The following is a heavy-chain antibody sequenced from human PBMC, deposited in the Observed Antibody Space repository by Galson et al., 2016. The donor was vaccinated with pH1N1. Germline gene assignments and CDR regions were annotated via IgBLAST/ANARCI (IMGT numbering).Heavy chain of an antibody. CDR3: ARDGIEAAGNRRDQYYIDY. CDR2: TDYRSKWYN. V-gene: IGHV6-1*01. Sequence: CAISGDSVSGNSAAWNWIRQSPSRGLEWLGRTDYRSKWYNDYAVSVNSRITINPDTSKNHFSLQLNSVTTDDTAVYYSARDGIEAAGNRRDQYYIDYWGQGTLVTVSS. CDR1: GDSVSGNSAA. D-gene: IGHD6-13*01. J-gene: IGHJ4*02.